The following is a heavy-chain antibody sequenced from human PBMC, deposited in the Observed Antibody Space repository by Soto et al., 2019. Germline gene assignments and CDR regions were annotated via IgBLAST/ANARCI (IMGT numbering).Heavy chain of an antibody. J-gene: IGHJ4*02. CDR1: GGSFSGYY. CDR2: INHSGST. CDR3: ARGGGKRYDY. Sequence: SETLSLTCAVYGGSFSGYYWSWIRQPPGKGLEWIGEINHSGSTNYNPSLKSRVTISVDTSKNQFSLKLSSVTAADTAVYYCARGGGKRYDYWGRGTLVTVSS. V-gene: IGHV4-34*01. D-gene: IGHD1-26*01.